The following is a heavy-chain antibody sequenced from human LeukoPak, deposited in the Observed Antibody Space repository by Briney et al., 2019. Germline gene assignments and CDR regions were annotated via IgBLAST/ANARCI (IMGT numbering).Heavy chain of an antibody. CDR2: ISAYNGNT. J-gene: IGHJ4*02. CDR1: GYIFTKYG. CDR3: ARAGYSRFVDDLDY. V-gene: IGHV1-18*01. Sequence: ASVKVSCKASGYIFTKYGINLVRQAPGQGLEWMGWISAYNGNTKYTQKLQDRVTMTTDSSTSTAYMELKTLRSDDTAVYFCARAGYSRFVDDLDYWGQGTLVIVSS. D-gene: IGHD1-26*01.